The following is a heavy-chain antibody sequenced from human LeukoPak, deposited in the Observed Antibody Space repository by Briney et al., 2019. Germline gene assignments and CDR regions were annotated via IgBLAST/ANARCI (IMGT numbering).Heavy chain of an antibody. D-gene: IGHD6-13*01. CDR2: MYHSGST. J-gene: IGHJ4*02. CDR1: GYSISSGYY. CDR3: ARTAAGSGRESDY. Sequence: PSETLSLTCTVSGYSISSGYYWGWIRQPPGKGLEWIGSMYHSGSTNYNPSLKSRVTISVDTSKNQFSLKLSSVTAADTAVYYCARTAAGSGRESDYWGQGTLVTVSS. V-gene: IGHV4-38-2*02.